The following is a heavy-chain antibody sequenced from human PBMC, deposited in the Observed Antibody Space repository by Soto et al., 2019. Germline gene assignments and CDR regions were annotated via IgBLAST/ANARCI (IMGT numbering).Heavy chain of an antibody. V-gene: IGHV3-33*01. CDR3: ARDGGSGDFDY. J-gene: IGHJ4*02. CDR2: IWYDGSNK. Sequence: GGSLRLSCAASGFTFSSYGMHWVRQAPGKGLEWVAVIWYDGSNKYYADSVKGRFTISRDNSKNTLYLQMNSLRAEDTAVYYCARDGGSGDFDYWGQGTLVTVSS. D-gene: IGHD3-16*01. CDR1: GFTFSSYG.